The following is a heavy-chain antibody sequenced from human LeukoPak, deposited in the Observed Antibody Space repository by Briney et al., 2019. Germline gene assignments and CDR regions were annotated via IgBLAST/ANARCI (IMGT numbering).Heavy chain of an antibody. CDR1: GFTFSSYA. J-gene: IGHJ4*02. V-gene: IGHV3-23*01. CDR2: ISGSGGST. D-gene: IGHD5-12*01. CDR3: AKGDSGYDLVVAGQTMPFDY. Sequence: GGSLRLSCAASGFTFSSYAMSWVRQAPGKGLEWVSAISGSGGSTYYADSVKGRFTISRDNSKNTLYLQMNSLRAEDTAVYYCAKGDSGYDLVVAGQTMPFDYWGQGTLVTVSS.